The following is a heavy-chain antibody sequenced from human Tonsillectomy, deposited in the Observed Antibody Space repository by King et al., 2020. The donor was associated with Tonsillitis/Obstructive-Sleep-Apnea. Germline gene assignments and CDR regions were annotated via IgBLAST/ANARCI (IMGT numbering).Heavy chain of an antibody. CDR2: RSSDGSAT. Sequence: VQLVESGGGAVQPGRSLKLSCVGSGFTFSNYAMHWVRQAPGKGLQWVAVRSSDGSATYYADSVKGRFTISRDNSKNTLFLHMNSLRTEDTAVYFCAREGLRGASYYYYGMDVWGQGTTVTVSS. V-gene: IGHV3-30*04. CDR1: GFTFSNYA. J-gene: IGHJ6*02. CDR3: AREGLRGASYYYYGMDV.